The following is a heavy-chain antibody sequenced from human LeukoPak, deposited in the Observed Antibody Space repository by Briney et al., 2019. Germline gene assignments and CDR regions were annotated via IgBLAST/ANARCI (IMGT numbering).Heavy chain of an antibody. J-gene: IGHJ4*02. CDR1: GFSFHYYA. D-gene: IGHD3-10*01. Sequence: GGSLRLSCATSGFSFHYYAMHWVRQAPGKGLEWVAVISYDGANEYYADSVKGRLTISRDNSKNTLYMEMSSLRPEDTAVYYCARPIDNGSGSYYFPYWGQGTLVTVSS. CDR3: ARPIDNGSGSYYFPY. CDR2: ISYDGANE. V-gene: IGHV3-30-3*01.